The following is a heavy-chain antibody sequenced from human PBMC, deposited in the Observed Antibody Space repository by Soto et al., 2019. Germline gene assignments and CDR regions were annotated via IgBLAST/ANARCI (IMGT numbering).Heavy chain of an antibody. CDR1: GLTFSSYN. CDR3: ATDGYNRGGFDY. CDR2: ISFDGANT. J-gene: IGHJ4*02. Sequence: QVNLVESGGGVVPPGGSLRVSCIASGLTFSSYNMHWVRQAPGEGLEWMAVISFDGANTFYADSVKGRFTICRDISRDTLYLQMSSLRDEYTAMYFCATDGYNRGGFDYWCQGTQVTVS. V-gene: IGHV3-30-3*01. D-gene: IGHD3-10*01.